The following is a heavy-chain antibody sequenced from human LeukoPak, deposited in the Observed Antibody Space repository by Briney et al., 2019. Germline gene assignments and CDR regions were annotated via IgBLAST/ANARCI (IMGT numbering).Heavy chain of an antibody. D-gene: IGHD3-22*01. Sequence: GGSLRLSCAASGFTFXRHWMTWVRQAPGKGLXXXXXXXXDGSEKXYAXXVXGXXTISRDNAKNSLYLQMNSLRAEDTAVYYXATPLDYFDMSDSHQGGDWGQGTLVTVSS. V-gene: IGHV3-7*03. CDR3: ATPLDYFDMSDSHQGGD. CDR2: XXXDGSEK. CDR1: GFTFXRHW. J-gene: IGHJ4*02.